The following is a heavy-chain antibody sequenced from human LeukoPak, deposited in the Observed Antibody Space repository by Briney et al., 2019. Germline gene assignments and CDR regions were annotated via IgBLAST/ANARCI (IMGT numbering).Heavy chain of an antibody. CDR1: GFTFSNAW. CDR3: TTDFSGSYYATEY. D-gene: IGHD1-26*01. CDR2: IKSKTDGGTT. V-gene: IGHV3-15*01. Sequence: GGSLRLSCAASGFTFSNAWMSWVRQAPGKGLEWVGRIKSKTDGGTTDYAAPVKGRFTISRDDSKNTLHLQMNSLKTEDTAVYYCTTDFSGSYYATEYWGQGTLVTVSS. J-gene: IGHJ4*02.